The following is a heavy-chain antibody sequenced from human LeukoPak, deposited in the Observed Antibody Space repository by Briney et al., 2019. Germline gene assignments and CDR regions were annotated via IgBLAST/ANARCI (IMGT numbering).Heavy chain of an antibody. V-gene: IGHV5-10-1*01. D-gene: IGHD2-2*01. CDR1: GYSFTSYW. CDR3: ARHLGYSSSTSCYEGGYDN. J-gene: IGHJ4*02. Sequence: GESLKISCKGSGYSFTSYWISWVRQMPGKGLEWMGRIDPSDSYNNYSPSFQGHVTISADKSISTAYLQWSSLKASDTAMYYCARHLGYSSSTSCYEGGYDNWGQGTLVTVSS. CDR2: IDPSDSYN.